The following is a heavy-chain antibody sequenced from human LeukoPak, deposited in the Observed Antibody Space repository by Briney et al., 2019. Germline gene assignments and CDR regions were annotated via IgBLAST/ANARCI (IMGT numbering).Heavy chain of an antibody. D-gene: IGHD5-24*01. CDR1: GGSCDDYY. V-gene: IGHV4-34*01. CDR2: IHPSGIF. Sequence: SETLSLTCAVHGGSCDDYYCSWIRQPPGKGLEWIGEIHPSGIFYYNSSLMSRVTISIHTSKSQFSLRLTSVTAADTAFYYCARGRDRSKAGDLWGQGSLVTVSS. J-gene: IGHJ5*02. CDR3: ARGRDRSKAGDL.